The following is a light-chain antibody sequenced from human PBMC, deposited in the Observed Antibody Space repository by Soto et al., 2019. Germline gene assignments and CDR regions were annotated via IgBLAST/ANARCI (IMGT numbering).Light chain of an antibody. Sequence: QSVLTQPPSVSGSPGQSVTISCTGTSSDVGSYNRVSWYQQPPGTAPKLMIYGVSNRPSGVPDRFSGSKSGNTASLTISGLQAEDEADYYCSLYTSSSIVVFGGGTKLTVL. V-gene: IGLV2-18*01. J-gene: IGLJ2*01. CDR1: SSDVGSYNR. CDR2: GVS. CDR3: SLYTSSSIVV.